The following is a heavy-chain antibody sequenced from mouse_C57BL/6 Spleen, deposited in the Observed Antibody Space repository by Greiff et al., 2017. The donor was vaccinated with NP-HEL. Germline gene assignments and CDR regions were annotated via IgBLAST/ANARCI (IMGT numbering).Heavy chain of an antibody. CDR2: ISSGGSYT. D-gene: IGHD2-4*01. CDR1: GFTFSSYG. Sequence: EVQWVESGGDLVKPGGSLKLSCAASGFTFSSYGMSWVRQTPDKRLEWVATISSGGSYTYYPDSVKGRFTISRDNAKNTLYLQMSSLKSEDTAMYYCARRGDYDDFDYWGQGTTLTVSS. J-gene: IGHJ2*01. CDR3: ARRGDYDDFDY. V-gene: IGHV5-6*01.